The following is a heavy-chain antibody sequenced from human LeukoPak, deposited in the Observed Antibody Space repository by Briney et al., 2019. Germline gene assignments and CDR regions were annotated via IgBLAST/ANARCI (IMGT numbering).Heavy chain of an antibody. CDR3: AKASGVPWADYAFDI. CDR1: GFTFSSYG. CDR2: ISYDGSNK. V-gene: IGHV3-30*18. Sequence: GGSLRLSCAASGFTFSSYGMHWVCQAPGKGLEWVAVISYDGSNKYYADSVKGRITISRDNSKNTLYLQMNSLRAEDTAVYYCAKASGVPWADYAFDIWGQGTMVTVSS. D-gene: IGHD3-10*01. J-gene: IGHJ3*02.